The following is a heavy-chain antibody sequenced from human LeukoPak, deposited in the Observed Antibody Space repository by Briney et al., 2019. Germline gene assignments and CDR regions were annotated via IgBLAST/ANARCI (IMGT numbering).Heavy chain of an antibody. D-gene: IGHD2-21*02. CDR1: GFTFSSYA. V-gene: IGHV3-23*01. CDR2: ISGSGGST. CDR3: AKSLVVVTAAFDY. Sequence: PGGSLRLSYAASGFTFSSYAMSWVRQAPGKGLEWVSAISGSGGSTYYADSVKGRFTISRDNSKNTLYLQMNSLRAEDTAVYYCAKSLVVVTAAFDYWGQGTLVTVSS. J-gene: IGHJ4*02.